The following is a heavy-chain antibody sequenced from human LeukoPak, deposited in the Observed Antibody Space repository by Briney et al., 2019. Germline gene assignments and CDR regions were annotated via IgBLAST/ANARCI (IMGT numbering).Heavy chain of an antibody. Sequence: PGGSLRLSCAASGFTFSSYAMHWVRQAPGKGLEWVSAIGGSGGSTYYADSVKGRFTISRDNSKNTLYLQMNSLRAEDTAVYCCAKDLIEGYSGYGHFDYWGQGTLVTVSS. CDR2: IGGSGGST. D-gene: IGHD5-12*01. V-gene: IGHV3-23*01. J-gene: IGHJ4*02. CDR3: AKDLIEGYSGYGHFDY. CDR1: GFTFSSYA.